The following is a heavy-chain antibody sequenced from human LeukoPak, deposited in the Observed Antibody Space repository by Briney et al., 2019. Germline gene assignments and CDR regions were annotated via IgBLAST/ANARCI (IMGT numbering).Heavy chain of an antibody. V-gene: IGHV4-39*01. J-gene: IGHJ5*02. D-gene: IGHD1-1*01. Sequence: PSETLSLTCTVSGGSINSNNYYWGWIRQPPGKGLEWIGSIYSSGSAYYNPSLKSRVTISVDTSKNQFSLRLSSVTAADTAVYYCARLGLEVGGPNWFDPWGQGTLVTVSS. CDR1: GGSINSNNYY. CDR3: ARLGLEVGGPNWFDP. CDR2: IYSSGSA.